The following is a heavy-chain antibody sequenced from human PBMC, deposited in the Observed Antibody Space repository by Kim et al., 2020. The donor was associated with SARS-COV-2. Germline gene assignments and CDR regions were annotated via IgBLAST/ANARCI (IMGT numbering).Heavy chain of an antibody. V-gene: IGHV3-30-3*01. CDR2: ISYDGSNK. CDR1: GFTFSSYA. Sequence: GGSLRLSCAASGFTFSSYAMHWVRQAPGKGLEWVAVISYDGSNKYYADSVKGRFTISRDNSKNTLYLQMNSLRAEDTAVYYCARGQAGYSSSWYGSSGWYFDYWGQGTLVTVSS. D-gene: IGHD6-13*01. J-gene: IGHJ4*02. CDR3: ARGQAGYSSSWYGSSGWYFDY.